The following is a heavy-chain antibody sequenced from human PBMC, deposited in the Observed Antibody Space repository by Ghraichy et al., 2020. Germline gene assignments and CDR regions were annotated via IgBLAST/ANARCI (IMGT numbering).Heavy chain of an antibody. J-gene: IGHJ4*01. Sequence: GESLNISCAASGFSFRHFGMHWVRQAPGKGLEWVSFIHSDGDIKYYADSVKGRFTISRDNSKSTVNLQMNSLRVEDTAVYYCAADGSGYHAPNDYWGHGTLVTVSS. CDR3: AADGSGYHAPNDY. CDR2: IHSDGDIK. V-gene: IGHV3-30*02. D-gene: IGHD3-16*02. CDR1: GFSFRHFG.